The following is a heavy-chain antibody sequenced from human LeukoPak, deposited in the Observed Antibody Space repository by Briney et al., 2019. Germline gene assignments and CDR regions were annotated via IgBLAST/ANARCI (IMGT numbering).Heavy chain of an antibody. CDR2: INPDSGAT. D-gene: IGHD4-17*01. J-gene: IGHJ4*02. CDR3: TSNGPDGDYSY. V-gene: IGHV1-2*02. CDR1: GYTFTAYY. Sequence: GAAVKVSCKASGYTFTAYYMHWLRLAPGQGLEWMGWINPDSGATKYTPKFQDRVAMTRDTSISTAYLELSRLRSDDRAGYYCTSNGPDGDYSYWGQGTLVTVSS.